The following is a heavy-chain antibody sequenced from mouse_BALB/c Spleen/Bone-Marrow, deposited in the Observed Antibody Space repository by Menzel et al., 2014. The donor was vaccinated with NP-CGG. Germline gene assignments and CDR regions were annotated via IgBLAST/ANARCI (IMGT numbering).Heavy chain of an antibody. V-gene: IGHV1S22*01. J-gene: IGHJ3*01. Sequence: LQQSGSELVRPGASVKLSCEASGCTFTSYWMHWVKQRPGQGLEWIGNIYPGSGSTNYDEKFKSKATLTVDTSSSTAYMQLSSLTSEDSAVYYCTRSGYDVAYWGQGTLVTVSA. CDR1: GCTFTSYW. CDR2: IYPGSGST. CDR3: TRSGYDVAY. D-gene: IGHD2-2*01.